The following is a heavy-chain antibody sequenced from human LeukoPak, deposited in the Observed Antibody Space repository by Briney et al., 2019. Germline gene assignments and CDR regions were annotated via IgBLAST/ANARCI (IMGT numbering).Heavy chain of an antibody. J-gene: IGHJ4*02. V-gene: IGHV3-33*06. CDR1: GFTFSSYG. CDR3: AKGRGIAVPGDY. CDR2: IWYDGSHQ. D-gene: IGHD6-19*01. Sequence: PAGGSLRLSCAASGFTFSSYGMHWVRQAPGKGLEWVAVIWYDGSHQYYADSVKGRFTISRDNSKNTLDLQMNSLRVEDTAVYYCAKGRGIAVPGDYWGQGTLVTVSS.